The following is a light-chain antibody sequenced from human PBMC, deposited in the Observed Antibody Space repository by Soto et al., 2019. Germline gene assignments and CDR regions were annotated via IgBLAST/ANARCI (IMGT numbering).Light chain of an antibody. CDR2: DAY. CDR1: QDIRRN. CDR3: QQYRNYPYT. J-gene: IGKJ2*01. Sequence: DIQMTQSPSSLSASEGDRVTITCRASQDIRRNLGWFQQKPGKAPKSLIYDAYNLQNGVPSRFSGSGSGTDFTLTISSLQPEDSAIYYCQQYRNYPYTFGQGTKLEI. V-gene: IGKV1-16*01.